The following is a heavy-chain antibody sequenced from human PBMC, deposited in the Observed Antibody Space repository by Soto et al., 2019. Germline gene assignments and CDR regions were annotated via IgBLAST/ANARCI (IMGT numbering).Heavy chain of an antibody. J-gene: IGHJ6*04. V-gene: IGHV1-69*08. CDR3: ARDERGYDYVSEYGLDV. Sequence: QVQLVQSGAELKKPGSSVKVSCEASGGTFNSHTIIAWVRQAPGQGPEWMGRIIPTLDIVDYAQKFQDRVTITADRPTNTAFMELRSLVSADTAVYYCARDERGYDYVSEYGLDVWGEGTTVTVSP. CDR2: IIPTLDIV. CDR1: GGTFNSHT. D-gene: IGHD5-12*01.